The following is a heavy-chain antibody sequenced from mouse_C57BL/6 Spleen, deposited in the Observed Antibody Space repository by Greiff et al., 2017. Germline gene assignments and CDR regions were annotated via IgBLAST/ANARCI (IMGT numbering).Heavy chain of an antibody. J-gene: IGHJ2*01. V-gene: IGHV14-3*01. CDR2: IAPENGNT. CDR1: GFNIKNTY. CDR3: ASEGSFITNVVVDY. D-gene: IGHD1-1*01. Sequence: VQLQQSVAELVRPGASVKLSCTASGFNIKNTYMHWVKQRPEQGLEWIGRIAPENGNTKYPPKFQGKATITADPSSNTAYLQLSSLTSEDSAIYYCASEGSFITNVVVDYWGQGTTLTVSS.